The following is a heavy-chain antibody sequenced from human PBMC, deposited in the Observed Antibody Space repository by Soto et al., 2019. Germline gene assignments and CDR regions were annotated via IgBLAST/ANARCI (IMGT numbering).Heavy chain of an antibody. V-gene: IGHV3-15*01. D-gene: IGHD6-19*01. CDR2: IKSKTDGGTT. CDR1: GFTFSNAW. Sequence: GSLRLSCAAYGFTFSNAWMSWVRQAPGKGLEWVGRIKSKTDGGTTDYAAPVKGRFTISRDDSKNTLYLQMNSLKTEDTAVYYCTSQFASVWFPDYYCCMDVWGQGTTVTLSS. CDR3: TSQFASVWFPDYYCCMDV. J-gene: IGHJ6*02.